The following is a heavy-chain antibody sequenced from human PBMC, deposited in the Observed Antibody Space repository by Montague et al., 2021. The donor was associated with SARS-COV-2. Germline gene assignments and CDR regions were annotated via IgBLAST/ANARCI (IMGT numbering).Heavy chain of an antibody. Sequence: SLRLSWSASGFTFSSYSMNWVRQAPGKGLEWVSSISSSSNYIYYADSVKGRFTISRDNAKNSLYLQMNSLRAEDTAVYYCARTLTTVTSDYFDYWGQGTLVTVSS. CDR1: GFTFSSYS. J-gene: IGHJ4*02. V-gene: IGHV3-21*01. CDR3: ARTLTTVTSDYFDY. D-gene: IGHD4-17*01. CDR2: ISSSSNYI.